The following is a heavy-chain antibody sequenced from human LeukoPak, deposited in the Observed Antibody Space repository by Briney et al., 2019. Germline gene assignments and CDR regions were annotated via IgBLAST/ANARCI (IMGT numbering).Heavy chain of an antibody. CDR1: GYTFTDYY. CDR3: ARANFLYCSSSTCLFDY. J-gene: IGHJ4*02. V-gene: IGHV1-2*02. D-gene: IGHD2-2*01. CDR2: INPNDGDT. Sequence: ASVKVSCKPSGYTFTDYYMHWVRQAPGQGFEWMGWINPNDGDTNYAQKFQGRVTMTRDTSISTAHMEVSRLRCDDTAVYYCARANFLYCSSSTCLFDYWGQGTLVTVSS.